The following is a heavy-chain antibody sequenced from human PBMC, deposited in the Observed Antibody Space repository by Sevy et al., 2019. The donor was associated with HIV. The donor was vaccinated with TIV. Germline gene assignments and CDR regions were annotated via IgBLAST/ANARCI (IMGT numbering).Heavy chain of an antibody. CDR1: GLTVSSNY. CDR3: ARGPPLWFGELFPPIFFDY. CDR2: IYSGGST. Sequence: GGSLRLSCAASGLTVSSNYMSWVRQAPGKGLEWVSVIYSGGSTYYADSVKGRFTISRDNSKNTLYLQMNSLRAEDTAVYYCARGPPLWFGELFPPIFFDYWGQGTLVTVSS. V-gene: IGHV3-53*01. D-gene: IGHD3-10*01. J-gene: IGHJ4*02.